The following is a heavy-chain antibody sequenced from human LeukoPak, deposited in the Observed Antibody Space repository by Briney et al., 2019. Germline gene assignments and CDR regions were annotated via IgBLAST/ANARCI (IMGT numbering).Heavy chain of an antibody. CDR1: GFTFSSYA. CDR2: ISYDGSNK. V-gene: IGHV3-30-3*01. J-gene: IGHJ4*02. D-gene: IGHD1-26*01. Sequence: GGSLRLSCAASGFTFSSYAMHWVRQAPGKGLEWVAVISYDGSNKYYADSVKGRFTISRGNSKNTLYLQMNSLRAEDTAVYYCARGIVGATTAFDYWGQGTLVTVSS. CDR3: ARGIVGATTAFDY.